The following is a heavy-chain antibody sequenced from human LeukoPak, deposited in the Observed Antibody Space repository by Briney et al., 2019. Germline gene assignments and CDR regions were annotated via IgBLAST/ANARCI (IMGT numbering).Heavy chain of an antibody. D-gene: IGHD2-2*01. CDR2: MNPNSGNT. CDR3: ARGDCSSTSCYLALNYYYYGMDV. Sequence: GASVKVSCKASGYTFTSYDINWVRQATGQGLEWMGWMNPNSGNTGYAQKFQGRVTMTRNTSISTAYMELSSLRPEDTAVYYCARGDCSSTSCYLALNYYYYGMDVWGQGTTVAVSS. V-gene: IGHV1-8*01. J-gene: IGHJ6*02. CDR1: GYTFTSYD.